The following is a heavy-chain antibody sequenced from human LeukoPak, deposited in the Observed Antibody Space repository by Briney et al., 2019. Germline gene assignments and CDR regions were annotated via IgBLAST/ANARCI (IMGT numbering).Heavy chain of an antibody. CDR2: ISAYNGNT. V-gene: IGHV1-18*01. Sequence: ASVKVSCKASGYTFTSYGISWVRQAPGQGLEWMGWISAYNGNTEYAQKIQDRVTMTTDTSTRTAYMELRSLRSDDTAVYYCARDTTVIFDPWGQGTLVTVSS. J-gene: IGHJ5*02. CDR1: GYTFTSYG. D-gene: IGHD4-17*01. CDR3: ARDTTVIFDP.